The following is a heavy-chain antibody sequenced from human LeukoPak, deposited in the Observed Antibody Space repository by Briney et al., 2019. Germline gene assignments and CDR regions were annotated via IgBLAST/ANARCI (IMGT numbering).Heavy chain of an antibody. CDR2: ISAYNGNT. CDR1: GYTFTSYG. V-gene: IGHV1-18*01. CDR3: ASTSDYGDPFNWFDP. J-gene: IGHJ5*02. Sequence: ASVKVSCKASGYTFTSYGISWVRQAPGQGLEWMGWISAYNGNTNYAQKLQGRVTMTRDTSTSTVYMELSSLRSEDTAVYYCASTSDYGDPFNWFDPWGQGTLVTVSS. D-gene: IGHD4-17*01.